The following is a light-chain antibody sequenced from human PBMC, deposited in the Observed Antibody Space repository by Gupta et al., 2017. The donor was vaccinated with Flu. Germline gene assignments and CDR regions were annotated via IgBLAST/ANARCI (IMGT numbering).Light chain of an antibody. J-gene: IGLJ2*01. V-gene: IGLV1-44*01. CDR3: ATWDDDLDGMI. CDR1: ISNIGRHD. Sequence: QSVLTQPPSTSGTPGQSVTISCSGHISNIGRHDVTWYPHLPGTAPKHLIYGGHLRPSGVPARFSGSKSGTSASLAISGLQSEDEGSYVCATWDDDLDGMIFGGGTNVTV. CDR2: GGH.